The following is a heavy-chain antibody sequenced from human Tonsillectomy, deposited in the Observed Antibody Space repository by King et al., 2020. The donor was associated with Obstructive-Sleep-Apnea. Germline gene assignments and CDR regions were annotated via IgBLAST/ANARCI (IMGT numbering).Heavy chain of an antibody. CDR3: ARDRGDYYGAGSYYLVGYFDY. CDR1: GYTFTSYY. V-gene: IGHV1-46*03. D-gene: IGHD3-10*01. J-gene: IGHJ4*02. CDR2: INPSGGST. Sequence: VQLVESGAEVKKPGASVKVSCKASGYTFTSYYMHWVRQAPGQGLEWMGIINPSGGSTSYAQKFQGRVTMTRDTSTSTVYMELSSLRSEATAVYYCARDRGDYYGAGSYYLVGYFDYWGQGTLVTVSS.